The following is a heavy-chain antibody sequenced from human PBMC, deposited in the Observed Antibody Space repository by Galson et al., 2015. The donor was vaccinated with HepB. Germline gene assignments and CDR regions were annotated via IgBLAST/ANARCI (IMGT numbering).Heavy chain of an antibody. CDR3: ATNAARGIFFEF. Sequence: SVKVSCKASGTMFSGFGTSWVRQAPGHGLEWMGEINPLFGTANYAQKFQGRVTITADRPTSTAYMELSSLRSEDTAMYYCATNAARGIFFEFWGQGTLVTVSS. D-gene: IGHD3-10*01. V-gene: IGHV1-69*06. CDR2: INPLFGTA. CDR1: GTMFSGFG. J-gene: IGHJ4*02.